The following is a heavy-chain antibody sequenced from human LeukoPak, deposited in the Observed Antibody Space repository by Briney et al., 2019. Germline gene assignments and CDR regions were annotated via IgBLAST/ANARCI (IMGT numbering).Heavy chain of an antibody. D-gene: IGHD3-3*02. Sequence: PSETLSLTCTLSGGFISDHYWAWIRHPPGKGLEWIGYIYTSGTTNYSPSLRSRVTISVYTAKNQFYLKLSSVTAADTALYYCARDSEGRRAFELWGQGTVVTVSS. CDR1: GGFISDHY. V-gene: IGHV4-59*11. CDR2: IYTSGTT. CDR3: ARDSEGRRAFEL. J-gene: IGHJ4*02.